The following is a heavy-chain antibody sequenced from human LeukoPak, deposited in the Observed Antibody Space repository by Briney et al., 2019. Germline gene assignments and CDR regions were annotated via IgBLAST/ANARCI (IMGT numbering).Heavy chain of an antibody. Sequence: PGGSLRLSCAASGFTFDDYAMHWVRQAPGKGLEWVSGISWNSGSIGYADSVKGRFTISRDNAKNSLYLQMNSLRAEDMALYYCAKDSARYLGVGWFDPWGQGTLVTVSS. D-gene: IGHD3-9*01. V-gene: IGHV3-9*03. CDR3: AKDSARYLGVGWFDP. CDR2: ISWNSGSI. J-gene: IGHJ5*02. CDR1: GFTFDDYA.